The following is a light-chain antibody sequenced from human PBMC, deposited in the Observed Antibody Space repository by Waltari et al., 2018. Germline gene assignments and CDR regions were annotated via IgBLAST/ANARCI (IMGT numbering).Light chain of an antibody. Sequence: DILMTQSPPTLSASMGDRVTITCRASRDISTKLAWSQQKPGRAPKLLVYKASSLESGVPASFGGSGSGTEFTLTISTLQPDDFATYYCQEYVDDLWTFGQGTKVEIK. V-gene: IGKV1-5*03. CDR2: KAS. CDR3: QEYVDDLWT. CDR1: RDISTK. J-gene: IGKJ1*01.